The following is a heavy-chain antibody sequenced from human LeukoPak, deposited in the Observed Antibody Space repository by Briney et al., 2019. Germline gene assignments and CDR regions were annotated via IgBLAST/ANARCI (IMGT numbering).Heavy chain of an antibody. J-gene: IGHJ6*03. V-gene: IGHV4-4*07. D-gene: IGHD2-15*01. CDR1: GGSISSYY. Sequence: SETLSLTCTVSGGSISSYYWSWIRQPAGKGLEWIGCIYTSGSTNYNPSLKSRVTMSVDTSKNQFSLKLSSVTAADTAVYYCARGGWSGGSCYSGSNKYMDVWGKGTTVTVSS. CDR2: IYTSGST. CDR3: ARGGWSGGSCYSGSNKYMDV.